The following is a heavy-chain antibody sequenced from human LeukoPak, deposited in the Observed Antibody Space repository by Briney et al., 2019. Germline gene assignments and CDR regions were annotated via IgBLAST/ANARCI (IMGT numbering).Heavy chain of an antibody. D-gene: IGHD6-19*01. J-gene: IGHJ4*02. V-gene: IGHV3-21*01. CDR1: GFTFSSYS. Sequence: GGSLRLSCAASGFTFSSYSMNWVRQAPGKGLEWVSSISSSSSYIYYADSVKGRFTISRDNAKNSLYLQMNSLRAEDTAVYFCAGGSGWVTDSWGQGTLVTVSA. CDR3: AGGSGWVTDS. CDR2: ISSSSSYI.